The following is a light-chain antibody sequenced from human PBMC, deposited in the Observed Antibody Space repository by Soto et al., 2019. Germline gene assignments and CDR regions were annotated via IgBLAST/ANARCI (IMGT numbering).Light chain of an antibody. CDR3: QSFDSSLRAYV. V-gene: IGLV1-40*01. J-gene: IGLJ1*01. Sequence: QSVLTQPPSVCGAPGQRVTISCTGSSSNFGAGYEVHWYKQLPGAAPTLVIFNNLNRPSGAPERFSGSKSGTSASLVISGLQAEDEADYYCQSFDSSLRAYVFGSGTKVTVL. CDR2: NNL. CDR1: SSNFGAGYE.